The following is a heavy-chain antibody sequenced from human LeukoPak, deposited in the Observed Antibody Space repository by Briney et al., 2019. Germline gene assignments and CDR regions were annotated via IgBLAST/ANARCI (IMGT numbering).Heavy chain of an antibody. CDR2: IPYDGSDK. V-gene: IGHV3-30*02. D-gene: IGHD4-11*01. J-gene: IGHJ4*02. CDR1: GFPFSSYG. CDR3: AAMTSVTTGDY. Sequence: GSLRLSCAASGFPFSSYGMHWVRQAPGKGLEWVAFIPYDGSDKFYADSVKGRFTISRDNSKNTLYLQMNSLRAEDTAVYYCAAMTSVTTGDYWGQGTLVTVSS.